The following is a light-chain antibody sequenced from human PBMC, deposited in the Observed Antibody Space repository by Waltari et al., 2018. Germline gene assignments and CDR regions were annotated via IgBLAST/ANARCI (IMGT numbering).Light chain of an antibody. CDR2: DDS. CDR1: NLGARR. CDR3: HVWDTSTDHHVV. J-gene: IGLJ2*01. V-gene: IGLV3-21*02. Sequence: SYVLTQPPSVSVAPGHTARIACGGQNLGARRVPWYQQKPGQAPVLVIYDDSDRPSGIPERFSGSNSGNTATLTVSRAEVGDEADYYCHVWDTSTDHHVVFGGGTKLTVV.